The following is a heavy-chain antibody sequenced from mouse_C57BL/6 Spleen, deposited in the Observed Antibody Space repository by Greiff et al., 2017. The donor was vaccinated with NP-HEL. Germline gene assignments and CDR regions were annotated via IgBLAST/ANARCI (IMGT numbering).Heavy chain of an antibody. Sequence: QVQLQQSGPELVKPGASVKISCKASGYTFTDYYLNWVKQRPGQGLEWIGWIFPGSGSTYYNEKFKGKATLTVDKSSSTAYMLRSSLTSEDSAVYFCARGDTTVVGYFDYWGQGTTLTVSS. CDR2: IFPGSGST. V-gene: IGHV1-75*01. CDR1: GYTFTDYY. J-gene: IGHJ2*01. CDR3: ARGDTTVVGYFDY. D-gene: IGHD1-1*01.